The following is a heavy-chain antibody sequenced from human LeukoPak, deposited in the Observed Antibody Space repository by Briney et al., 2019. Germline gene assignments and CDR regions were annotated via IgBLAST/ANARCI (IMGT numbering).Heavy chain of an antibody. D-gene: IGHD3-22*01. CDR2: ISSSSSYI. CDR3: ARALYDSSLDAFDN. V-gene: IGHV3-21*01. J-gene: IGHJ3*02. CDR1: GFTFSSYS. Sequence: GGSLRLSCAASGFTFSSYSMNWVRQAPGEGLEWVSSISSSSSYIYYADSVKGRFTISRDNAKNSLYLQMNSLRAEDTAVYYCARALYDSSLDAFDNWGQGTMVTVSS.